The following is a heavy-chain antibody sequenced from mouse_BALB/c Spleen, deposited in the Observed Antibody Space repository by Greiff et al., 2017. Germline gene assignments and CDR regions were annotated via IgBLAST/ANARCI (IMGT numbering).Heavy chain of an antibody. Sequence: EVKLMESGGGLVKLGGSLKLSCAASGFTFSSYYMSWVRQTPEKRLELVAAINSNGGSTYYPDTVKGRFTISRDNAKNTLYLQMSSLKSEDTALYYCARHAYDGYYGLDYAMDYWGQGTSVTVSS. D-gene: IGHD2-3*01. J-gene: IGHJ4*01. CDR1: GFTFSSYY. CDR2: INSNGGST. CDR3: ARHAYDGYYGLDYAMDY. V-gene: IGHV5-6-2*01.